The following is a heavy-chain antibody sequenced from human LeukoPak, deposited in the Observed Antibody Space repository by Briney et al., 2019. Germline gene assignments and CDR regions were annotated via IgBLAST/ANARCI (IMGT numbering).Heavy chain of an antibody. CDR3: ARESRIAVAGMVYYFDY. J-gene: IGHJ4*02. V-gene: IGHV3-30-3*01. CDR1: GFTFSSYA. CDR2: ISYDGSNK. D-gene: IGHD6-19*01. Sequence: GGSLRLSCAASGFTFSSYAMHWVRQAPGKGLEWVAVISYDGSNKYYADSVKGRFTISRDNSKNTLYLQMNSLRAEDTAVYYCARESRIAVAGMVYYFDYWGQGTLVTVSS.